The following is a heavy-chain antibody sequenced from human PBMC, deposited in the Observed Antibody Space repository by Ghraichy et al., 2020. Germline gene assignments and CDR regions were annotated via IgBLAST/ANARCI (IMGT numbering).Heavy chain of an antibody. CDR2: IVVGSGNT. CDR3: AAASSLRGYYYDSSGYYFDY. D-gene: IGHD3-22*01. V-gene: IGHV1-58*01. Sequence: SVKVSCKASGFTFTSSAVQWVRQARGQRLEWIGWIVVGSGNTNYAQKFQERVTITRDMSTSTAYMELSSLRSEDTAVYYCAAASSLRGYYYDSSGYYFDYWGQGTLVTVSS. J-gene: IGHJ4*02. CDR1: GFTFTSSA.